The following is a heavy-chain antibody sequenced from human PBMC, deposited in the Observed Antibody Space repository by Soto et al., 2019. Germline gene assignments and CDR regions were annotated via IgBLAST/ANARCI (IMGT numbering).Heavy chain of an antibody. Sequence: SETLSLTCTVSGGSISSGDYYWSWIRQPPGKGLEWIGYIYYSGSTYYNPSLKSRVTISVDTSKNQFSLKLSSVTAADTAVYYCASYYGSGVDGMDVWGQGTTVTVSS. V-gene: IGHV4-30-4*01. J-gene: IGHJ6*02. D-gene: IGHD3-10*01. CDR1: GGSISSGDYY. CDR3: ASYYGSGVDGMDV. CDR2: IYYSGST.